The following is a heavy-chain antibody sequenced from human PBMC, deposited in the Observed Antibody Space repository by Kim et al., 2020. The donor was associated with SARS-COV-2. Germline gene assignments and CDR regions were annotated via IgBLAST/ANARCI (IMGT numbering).Heavy chain of an antibody. CDR2: ISYSGST. CDR3: ARQDRIEAAGTYYFDY. Sequence: SETLSLTCTVSSGSISSSSYYWGWIRQPPGTVLEWLGSISYSGSTYYNPSRKSRVTISVDTSKNQFSLKLNSVTAADTAVYFCARQDRIEAAGTYYFDYWGQGALVTVSS. V-gene: IGHV4-39*01. CDR1: SGSISSSSYY. J-gene: IGHJ4*02. D-gene: IGHD6-13*01.